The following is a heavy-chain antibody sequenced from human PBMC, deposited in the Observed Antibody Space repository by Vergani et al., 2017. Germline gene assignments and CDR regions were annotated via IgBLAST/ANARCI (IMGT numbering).Heavy chain of an antibody. CDR2: IYYSGST. Sequence: QVQLQESGPGLVKPSQTLSLTCTVSGGSISSGGYYWSWIRQHPGKGLEWIGYIYYSGSTYYNPSLKSRVTISVDTSKNQFSLKLSSVTAADTAVYYCARDRGAAAGGATQDDAFDIWGQGTMVTVSS. CDR3: ARDRGAAAGGATQDDAFDI. V-gene: IGHV4-31*03. D-gene: IGHD6-13*01. CDR1: GGSISSGGYY. J-gene: IGHJ3*02.